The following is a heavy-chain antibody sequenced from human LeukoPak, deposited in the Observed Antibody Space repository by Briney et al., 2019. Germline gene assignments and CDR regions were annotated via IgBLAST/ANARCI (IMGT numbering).Heavy chain of an antibody. V-gene: IGHV4-59*01. D-gene: IGHD5-18*01. J-gene: IGHJ4*02. CDR2: IYYSGST. CDR1: GGSISSYY. CDR3: ARARSGYSYGKFDY. Sequence: PSETLSLTRTVSGGSISSYYWSWIRQPPGKGLEWIGYIYYSGSTNYNPSLKSRVTISVDTSKNQFSLKLSSVTAADTAVYYCARARSGYSYGKFDYWGQGTLVTVSS.